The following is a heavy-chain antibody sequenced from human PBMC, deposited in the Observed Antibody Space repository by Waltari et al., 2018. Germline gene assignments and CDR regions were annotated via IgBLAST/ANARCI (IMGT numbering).Heavy chain of an antibody. V-gene: IGHV1-3*01. CDR1: GYHFTNFA. CDR2: VNVGVGST. Sequence: QVQVLQSGAEVKKPGASVKISCQVSGYHFTNFAVHWVRLAPGQKFEWLGWVNVGVGSTKTSQKFHDRLTFTKDTSATTVYMELRGLTSQDTAVYYCATRHLLQGLVETAYWGQGTQVNVST. CDR3: ATRHLLQGLVETAY. J-gene: IGHJ4*02. D-gene: IGHD1-26*01.